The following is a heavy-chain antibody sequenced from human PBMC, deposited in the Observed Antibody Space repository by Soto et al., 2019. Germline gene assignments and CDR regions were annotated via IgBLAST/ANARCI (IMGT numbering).Heavy chain of an antibody. J-gene: IGHJ4*02. V-gene: IGHV4-38-2*01. Sequence: SETLSLTCAVSGYSISSGYYWGWIRQPPGKGLEWIGSIYHSGSTYYNPSLKSRVTISVDTSKNQFSLKLSSVTAADTAEYYCARQRLRYFDWLLYPYYFDYWGQGTLVTVS. CDR1: GYSISSGYY. CDR3: ARQRLRYFDWLLYPYYFDY. CDR2: IYHSGST. D-gene: IGHD3-9*01.